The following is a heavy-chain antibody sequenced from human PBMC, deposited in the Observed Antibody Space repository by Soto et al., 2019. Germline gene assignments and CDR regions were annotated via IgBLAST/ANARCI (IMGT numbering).Heavy chain of an antibody. CDR1: GYTFTGYY. J-gene: IGHJ5*02. D-gene: IGHD2-2*02. CDR3: ARGCSSTSCYNGKNWFDP. V-gene: IGHV1-2*02. Sequence: ASVKVSCKASGYTFTGYYMHWVRQAPGQGLEWMGWINPNSGGTNYAQKFQGRVTMTRDTSISTAYMELSRLRSDDTAVYYCARGCSSTSCYNGKNWFDPWGQGTLVTVSS. CDR2: INPNSGGT.